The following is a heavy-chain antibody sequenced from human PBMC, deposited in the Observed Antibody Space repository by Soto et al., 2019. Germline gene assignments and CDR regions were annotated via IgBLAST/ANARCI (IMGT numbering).Heavy chain of an antibody. CDR1: GYTFTGYY. V-gene: IGHV1-2*04. CDR3: ARGYGDYGYYYMDV. Sequence: ASVKVSCKASGYTFTGYYMHWVRQAPGQGLEWMGWINPNSGGTNYAQKIQGWVNMTRDTSISTAYMEMSRLRSDDTAVYYCARGYGDYGYYYMDVWGKGTTVTVSS. D-gene: IGHD4-17*01. CDR2: INPNSGGT. J-gene: IGHJ6*03.